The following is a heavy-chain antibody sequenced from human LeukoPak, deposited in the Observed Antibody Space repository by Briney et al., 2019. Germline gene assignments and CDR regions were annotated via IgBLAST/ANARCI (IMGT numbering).Heavy chain of an antibody. J-gene: IGHJ6*02. CDR2: ISSSGSTI. CDR3: ARLRGYSSGWTSYYYYGMDV. D-gene: IGHD6-19*01. CDR1: GFTFSDYY. V-gene: IGHV3-11*01. Sequence: PGGSLRLSCAASGFTFSDYYMSWIRQAPGKGLEWVSYISSSGSTIYYADSVKGRFTISRDNAKNSLYLQMNSLGAEDTAVYYCARLRGYSSGWTSYYYYGMDVWGQGTTVTVSS.